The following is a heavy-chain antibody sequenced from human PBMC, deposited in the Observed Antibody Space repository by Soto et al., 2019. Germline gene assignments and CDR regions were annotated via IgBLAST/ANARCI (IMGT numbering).Heavy chain of an antibody. CDR1: GFTFSSYG. CDR2: ISYDGSNK. J-gene: IGHJ6*02. D-gene: IGHD5-12*01. Sequence: PGVSLRLSCAASGFTFSSYGMHWVRQAPGKGLEWVAVISYDGSNKYYADSVKGRFTISRDNSKNTLYLQMNSLRAEDTAVYYCAKDRRDGYNSHYYYGMDVWGQGTTVTVSS. CDR3: AKDRRDGYNSHYYYGMDV. V-gene: IGHV3-30*18.